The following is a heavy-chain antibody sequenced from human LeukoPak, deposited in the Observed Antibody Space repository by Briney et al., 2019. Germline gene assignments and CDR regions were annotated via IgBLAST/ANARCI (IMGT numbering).Heavy chain of an antibody. V-gene: IGHV4-34*01. CDR2: INHSGST. J-gene: IGHJ4*02. CDR1: GGSFSGYY. D-gene: IGHD6-13*01. Sequence: SETLSLTCAVYGGSFSGYYWSWIRQPPGKGLEWIGEINHSGSTNYNPSLKSRVTISVDTSKNQFSLKLSSVTAADTAVYYCARSMDIEAAGHAIGYWGQGTLVTVSS. CDR3: ARSMDIEAAGHAIGY.